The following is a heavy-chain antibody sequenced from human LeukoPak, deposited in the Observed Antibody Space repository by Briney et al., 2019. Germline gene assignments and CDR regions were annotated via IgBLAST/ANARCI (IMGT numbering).Heavy chain of an antibody. CDR2: ISSSGSTI. CDR1: GFTFSSYE. D-gene: IGHD6-19*01. CDR3: ARSVSSGWYPDIDY. V-gene: IGHV3-48*03. J-gene: IGHJ4*02. Sequence: GGSLRLSCAASGFTFSSYEMNWVRQAPGKGLEWVSYISSSGSTIYYADSVKGRFTISRDNAKNSLYLQMNSLRAEGTAVYYCARSVSSGWYPDIDYWGQGTLVTVSS.